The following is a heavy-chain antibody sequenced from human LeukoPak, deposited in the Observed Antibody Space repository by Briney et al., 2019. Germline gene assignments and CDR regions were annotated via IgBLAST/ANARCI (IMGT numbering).Heavy chain of an antibody. J-gene: IGHJ3*02. CDR3: ARGDYYGSGSYYNGDAFDI. CDR1: GGSFSGYY. V-gene: IGHV4-59*10. CDR2: IYTSGST. Sequence: SETLSLTCAVYGGSFSGYYWSWIRQPAGKGLEWIGRIYTSGSTNYNPSLKSRVTISVDTSKNQFSLKLSSVTAADTAVYYCARGDYYGSGSYYNGDAFDIWGQGTMVTVSS. D-gene: IGHD3-10*01.